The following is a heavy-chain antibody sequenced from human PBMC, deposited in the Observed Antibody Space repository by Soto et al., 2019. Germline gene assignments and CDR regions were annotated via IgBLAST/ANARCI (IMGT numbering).Heavy chain of an antibody. J-gene: IGHJ3*02. V-gene: IGHV4-59*08. CDR3: ARHHSSSSIDAFDI. Sequence: SETLSLTCTVSGGSISSYYWSWIRQPPGKGLEWIGYIYYSGSTNYNPSLKSRVTISVDTSKNQFSLKLSSVTAADTAVYYCARHHSSSSIDAFDIWGQGTMVTVSS. D-gene: IGHD6-6*01. CDR2: IYYSGST. CDR1: GGSISSYY.